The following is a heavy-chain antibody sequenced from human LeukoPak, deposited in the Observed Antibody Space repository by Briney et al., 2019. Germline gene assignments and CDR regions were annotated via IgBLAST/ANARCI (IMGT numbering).Heavy chain of an antibody. CDR1: GFTFSSYA. Sequence: PGGSLRLSCAASGFTFSSYAMHWVRQAPGKVLEWASGISWNSGSIGYADSVKGRFTISRDNAKNSLYLQMNSLRAEDTALYYCAKDTGYYYDSSNYWVWGQGTLVTVSS. J-gene: IGHJ4*02. CDR3: AKDTGYYYDSSNYWV. V-gene: IGHV3-9*01. D-gene: IGHD3-22*01. CDR2: ISWNSGSI.